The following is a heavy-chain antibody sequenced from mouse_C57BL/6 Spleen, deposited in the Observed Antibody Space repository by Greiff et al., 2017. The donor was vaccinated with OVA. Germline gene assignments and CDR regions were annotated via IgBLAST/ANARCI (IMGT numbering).Heavy chain of an antibody. D-gene: IGHD1-1*01. Sequence: EVNVVESGEGLVKPGGSLKLSCAASGFTFSSYTMSWVRQTPEKRLEWVAYISSDGDYIYYADTVKGRFTISRDNARNTLYLQMSSLKSEDTAMYYCTRDGVTTVVESFAYWGQGTLVTVSA. CDR2: ISSDGDYI. V-gene: IGHV5-9-1*02. J-gene: IGHJ3*01. CDR3: TRDGVTTVVESFAY. CDR1: GFTFSSYT.